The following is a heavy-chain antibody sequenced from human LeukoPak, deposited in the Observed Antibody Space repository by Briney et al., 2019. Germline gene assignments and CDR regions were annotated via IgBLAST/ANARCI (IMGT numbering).Heavy chain of an antibody. J-gene: IGHJ5*02. CDR3: ARYYFGSGSPNLFDP. CDR1: GGSISSYY. Sequence: PSETLSLTCTVSGGSISSYYWSWIRQPPGKGLEWIGYIDDSGSTNCNPSLKSRVTISVDTSKNQFSLKLNSVTAADTAVYYCARYYFGSGSPNLFDPWGQGTLVTVSS. D-gene: IGHD3-10*01. CDR2: IDDSGST. V-gene: IGHV4-59*01.